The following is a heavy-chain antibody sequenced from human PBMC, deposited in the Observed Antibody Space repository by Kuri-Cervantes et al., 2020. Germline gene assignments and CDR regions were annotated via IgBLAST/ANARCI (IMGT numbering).Heavy chain of an antibody. Sequence: GGSLRLSCAASGFTFSSYDMHWVRQATGKGLEWVSAIGTAGDTYYPGSVKGRFTISRENAKNSLYLQMNSLRAGDTAVYYCARGVAGTQAGYYYHGMDVWGQGTTVTVSS. J-gene: IGHJ6*02. D-gene: IGHD6-19*01. CDR2: IGTAGDT. CDR1: GFTFSSYD. V-gene: IGHV3-13*01. CDR3: ARGVAGTQAGYYYHGMDV.